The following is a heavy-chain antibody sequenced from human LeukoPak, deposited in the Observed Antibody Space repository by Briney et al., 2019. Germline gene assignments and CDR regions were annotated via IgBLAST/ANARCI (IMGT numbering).Heavy chain of an antibody. CDR1: GDIISSNSAA. Sequence: SQTLSLTCAISGDIISSNSAAWNWSRQSPSRGLEWLVRTYYRSKWYNDYAVSVKIRITINPDTSKNQFSLQLNSVTPEDTAVYYCARVTVGYDILTGYWEYGMDVWGKGTTVTVSS. CDR2: TYYRSKWYN. J-gene: IGHJ6*04. CDR3: ARVTVGYDILTGYWEYGMDV. V-gene: IGHV6-1*01. D-gene: IGHD3-9*01.